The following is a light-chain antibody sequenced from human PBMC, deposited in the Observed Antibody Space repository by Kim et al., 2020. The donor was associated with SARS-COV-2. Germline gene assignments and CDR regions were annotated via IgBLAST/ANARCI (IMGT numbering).Light chain of an antibody. V-gene: IGKV4-1*01. J-gene: IGKJ1*01. Sequence: ATINCKSSQSVLYSSNNKNYLAWYQQKPGQPPMLLIYWASTRASGVPGRFSGSGSGTDFTLTISRLQAEDVAVYYCQQYYSTPPTFGQGTKVDIK. CDR3: QQYYSTPPT. CDR1: QSVLYSSNNKNY. CDR2: WAS.